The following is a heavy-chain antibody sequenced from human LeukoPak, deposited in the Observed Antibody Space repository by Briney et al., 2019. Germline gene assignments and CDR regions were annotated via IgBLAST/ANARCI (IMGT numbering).Heavy chain of an antibody. CDR3: ARSGSGSYYYYYYYGMDV. CDR1: GFTFSSYG. CDR2: IWYDGSNK. V-gene: IGHV3-33*01. D-gene: IGHD3-10*01. Sequence: GRSLRLSCAASGFTFSSYGMHRVRQAPGKGLEWVAVIWYDGSNKYYADSVKGRFTISRDNSKNTLYLQMNSLRAEDTAVYYCARSGSGSYYYYYYYGMDVWGKGTTVTVSS. J-gene: IGHJ6*04.